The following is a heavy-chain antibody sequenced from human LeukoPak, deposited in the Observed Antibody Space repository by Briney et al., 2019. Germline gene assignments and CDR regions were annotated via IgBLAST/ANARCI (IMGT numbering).Heavy chain of an antibody. CDR1: RFDFSSYG. V-gene: IGHV3-33*06. D-gene: IGHD5-18*01. CDR3: AKDRSYSYGTDYFDY. J-gene: IGHJ4*02. Sequence: GGSLRLSCGASRFDFSSYGMHWVRQAPGKGLEWVAVIWYDGSNKYYADSVKGRFTISRDNSKNTLYLQMNSLRAEDTAVYYCAKDRSYSYGTDYFDYWGQGTLVTVSS. CDR2: IWYDGSNK.